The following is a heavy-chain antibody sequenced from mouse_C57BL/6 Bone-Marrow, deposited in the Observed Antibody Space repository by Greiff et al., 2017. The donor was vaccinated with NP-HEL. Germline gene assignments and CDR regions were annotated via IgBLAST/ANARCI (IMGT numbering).Heavy chain of an antibody. CDR1: GYTFTSYW. CDR2: IHPNSGST. CDR3: ARFGYGGSSWFAY. J-gene: IGHJ3*01. D-gene: IGHD1-1*01. V-gene: IGHV1-64*01. Sequence: QVQLQQPGAELVKPGASVKLSCKASGYTFTSYWMHWVKQRPGQGLEWIGMIHPNSGSTNYNEKFKSKATLTVDKSSSTAYMQLSSLTSEDSAVYYCARFGYGGSSWFAYWGRGTLVTVSA.